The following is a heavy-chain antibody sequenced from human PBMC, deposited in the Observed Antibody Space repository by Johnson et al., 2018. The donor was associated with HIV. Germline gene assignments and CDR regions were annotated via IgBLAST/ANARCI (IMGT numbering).Heavy chain of an antibody. V-gene: IGHV3-33*08. CDR3: ARGYCTHGVCYTKVDGFDM. Sequence: QVQLVESGGGVVQPGRSLRLSCAASGFTFSSYGMHWVRQAPGKGLEWVAFIRYDGSEKYYADSVKGRFTISRDNVKNSVFLQMNTLGADDTAFYYCARGYCTHGVCYTKVDGFDMWGQGTMVTVSS. CDR1: GFTFSSYG. J-gene: IGHJ3*02. D-gene: IGHD2-8*01. CDR2: IRYDGSEK.